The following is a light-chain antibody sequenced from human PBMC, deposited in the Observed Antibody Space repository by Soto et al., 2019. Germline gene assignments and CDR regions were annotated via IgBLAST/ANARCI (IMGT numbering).Light chain of an antibody. V-gene: IGKV3-20*01. CDR2: GAS. CDR1: QSVSSSY. CDR3: QQYGSSPKT. Sequence: EIVLTQSPGTLSLSPGERATLYCRASQSVSSSYLACYQHKPGQAPRLLIYGASSRATGIPDRFSGSGSGTDFTLTISRLEPEDFAVYYCQQYGSSPKTFGQGTKVDIK. J-gene: IGKJ1*01.